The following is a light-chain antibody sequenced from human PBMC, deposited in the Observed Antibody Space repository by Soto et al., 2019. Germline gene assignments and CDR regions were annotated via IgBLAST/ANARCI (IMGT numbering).Light chain of an antibody. Sequence: DIQLTQSPSFLSASVGDRVTITCRASQGISSYLAWYQQKPGKAPKLLIYAASTLQSGVPSRFSGSGCGTAFTLTIISLQPEDFATYYCQQLNSYPPRVTFGGGTKVEIK. V-gene: IGKV1-9*01. J-gene: IGKJ4*01. CDR1: QGISSY. CDR3: QQLNSYPPRVT. CDR2: AAS.